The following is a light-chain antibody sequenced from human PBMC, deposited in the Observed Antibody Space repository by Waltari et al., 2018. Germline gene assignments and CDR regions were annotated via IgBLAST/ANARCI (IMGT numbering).Light chain of an antibody. CDR2: GNN. J-gene: IGLJ2*01. V-gene: IGLV1-40*01. CDR3: QSYDSSLIASV. CDR1: SPHIRAGSD. Sequence: QSGLTQPPSVSGAPGQRVTISCTGSSPHIRAGSDVHWYQLLPGAAPKLLIYGNNNRPSGVPDRFSGSKSGTSASLAITGLQAEDEADYYCQSYDSSLIASVFGGGTKLSVL.